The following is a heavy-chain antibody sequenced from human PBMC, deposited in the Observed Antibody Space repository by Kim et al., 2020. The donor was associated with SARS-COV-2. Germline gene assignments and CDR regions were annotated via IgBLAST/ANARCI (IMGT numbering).Heavy chain of an antibody. Sequence: NYYNPSLKSRATISVDRSKNQFSLTLTSVTAADTAVYYCTRGPYSDYFDYWGQGTLVTVSS. CDR3: TRGPYSDYFDY. CDR2: N. D-gene: IGHD4-4*01. V-gene: IGHV4-30-2*01. J-gene: IGHJ4*02.